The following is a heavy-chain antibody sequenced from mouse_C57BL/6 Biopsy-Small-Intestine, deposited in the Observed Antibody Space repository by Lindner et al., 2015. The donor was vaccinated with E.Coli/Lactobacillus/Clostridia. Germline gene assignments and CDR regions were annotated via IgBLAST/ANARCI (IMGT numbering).Heavy chain of an antibody. D-gene: IGHD1-1*01. CDR2: IIPIFGTP. J-gene: IGHJ1*01. Sequence: SVKVSCKASGVTFDTFSNYAISWVRQAPGQGLEWMGGIIPIFGTPNYAQKFQGRITITADESTSTAYMELSSLRSEDTAVYYCARGGGVVLDITRYYGMGVWGQGTTVTVSS. V-gene: IGHV1-81*01. CDR1: GVTFDTFSNYA. CDR3: ARGGGVVLDITRYYGMGV.